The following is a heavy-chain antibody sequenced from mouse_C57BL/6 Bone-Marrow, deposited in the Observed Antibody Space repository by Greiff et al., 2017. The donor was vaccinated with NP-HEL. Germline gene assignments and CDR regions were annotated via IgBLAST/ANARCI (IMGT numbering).Heavy chain of an antibody. D-gene: IGHD1-1*01. V-gene: IGHV1-22*01. CDR3: ARWGSSYVWYFDV. CDR1: GYTFTDYN. J-gene: IGHJ1*03. Sequence: DVKLQESGPELVKPGASVKMSCKASGYTFTDYNMHWVKQSHGKSLEWIGYINPNNGGTSYNQKFKGKATLTVNKSSSTAYMELRSLTSEDSAVYYCARWGSSYVWYFDVWGTGTTVTVSS. CDR2: INPNNGGT.